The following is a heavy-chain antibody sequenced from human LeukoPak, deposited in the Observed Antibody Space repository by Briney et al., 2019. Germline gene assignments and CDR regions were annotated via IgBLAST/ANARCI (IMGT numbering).Heavy chain of an antibody. V-gene: IGHV3-11*01. D-gene: IGHD3-22*01. CDR1: GFTFSDYY. CDR2: ISSSGSTI. CDR3: ARGLYTVVEDSGYRYDAFDI. J-gene: IGHJ3*02. Sequence: GGSLRLSCAASGFTFSDYYMSWIRQAPGKGLEWVSYISSSGSTIYYADSVKGRFTISRDNAKNSLYLQMNSLRAEDTAVYYCARGLYTVVEDSGYRYDAFDIWGQGTMVTVSS.